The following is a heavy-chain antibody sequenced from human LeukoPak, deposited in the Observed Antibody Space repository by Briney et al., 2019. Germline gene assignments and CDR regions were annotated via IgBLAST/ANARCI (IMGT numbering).Heavy chain of an antibody. CDR3: ARLDGYCSGGSCYSVSFVDP. V-gene: IGHV4-39*01. J-gene: IGHJ5*02. Sequence: PSETLSLTCTVSGGSISSSNYYWGWIRQPPGKGLEWIGSIYYSGSTYYNPSLKSRVTISVDTSKNQFSLKLSSVTAADTAVYYCARLDGYCSGGSCYSVSFVDPWGQGTLVTASS. CDR2: IYYSGST. CDR1: GGSISSSNYY. D-gene: IGHD2-15*01.